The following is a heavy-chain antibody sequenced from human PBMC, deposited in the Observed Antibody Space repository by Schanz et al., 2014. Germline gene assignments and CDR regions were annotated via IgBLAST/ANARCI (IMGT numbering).Heavy chain of an antibody. CDR2: IIPIHGIV. J-gene: IGHJ3*02. CDR3: ARGTMPGTFDI. D-gene: IGHD2-2*01. CDR1: GGTFSTYP. Sequence: QVQLVQSGAEVKKPGSSMKVSCKASGGTFSTYPINWLRQAPGQGLEWMGRIIPIHGIVNYAQRFQDRVRITADKSTSTAYMELSSLRDEDAALYCCARGTMPGTFDIWGQGTMVTVSS. V-gene: IGHV1-69*02.